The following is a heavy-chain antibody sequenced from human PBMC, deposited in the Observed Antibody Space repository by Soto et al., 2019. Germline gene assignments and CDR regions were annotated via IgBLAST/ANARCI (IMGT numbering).Heavy chain of an antibody. Sequence: QVQLQESGPGLVKPSGTLSLTCAVSSGSISSSNWWSWVRQPPGKGLEWIGEIYHSGSTNYNPSLKSRVTISVDKSKNQFSLKLSYVTAADTAVYYCASRHCSRTSCYGDGFDPWGQGTLVTVSS. V-gene: IGHV4-4*02. J-gene: IGHJ5*02. D-gene: IGHD2-2*01. CDR3: ASRHCSRTSCYGDGFDP. CDR2: IYHSGST. CDR1: SGSISSSNW.